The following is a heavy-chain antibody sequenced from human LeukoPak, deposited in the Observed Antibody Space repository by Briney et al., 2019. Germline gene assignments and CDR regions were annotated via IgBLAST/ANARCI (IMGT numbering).Heavy chain of an antibody. CDR3: ARVRGGLVPTAMGLDH. Sequence: GGSLTLSCAASGFTISSYWMAWIRQAPGKGLEWVANIKQDGSEEYYVDSVKGRFTISRDNAKNSPYLQMNSLRAEDTALYYCARVRGGLVPTAMGLDHWGQGTLVTVSS. CDR1: GFTISSYW. V-gene: IGHV3-7*01. J-gene: IGHJ4*02. CDR2: IKQDGSEE. D-gene: IGHD2-2*01.